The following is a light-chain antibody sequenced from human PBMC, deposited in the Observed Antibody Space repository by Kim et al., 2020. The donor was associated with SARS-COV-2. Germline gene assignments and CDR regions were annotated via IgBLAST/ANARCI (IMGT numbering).Light chain of an antibody. CDR1: QGIRSW. CDR2: AAS. Sequence: DIQMTQSPSSVSASIGDRVTITCRASQGIRSWLAWYQQKPGKAPKLLIYAASNLQSGVPSRFSGSGSGTDFTLTISSLQPEDFATYHCQQAHSFPFTFGPGTKVDIK. CDR3: QQAHSFPFT. V-gene: IGKV1-12*01. J-gene: IGKJ3*01.